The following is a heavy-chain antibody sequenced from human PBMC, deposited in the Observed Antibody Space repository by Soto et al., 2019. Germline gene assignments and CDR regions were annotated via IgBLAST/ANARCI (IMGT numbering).Heavy chain of an antibody. CDR3: ARVQGYSGYEYPFDY. J-gene: IGHJ4*02. CDR2: INAGNGNT. CDR1: GYTFTSYA. Sequence: QVQLVQSRAEVKKPGASVKVSCKASGYTFTSYAMHWVRQAPGQRLEWMGWINAGNGNTKYSQKFQGRVTITRDTSASTAYMELSSLRSEDTAVYYCARVQGYSGYEYPFDYWGQGTLVTVSS. V-gene: IGHV1-3*01. D-gene: IGHD5-12*01.